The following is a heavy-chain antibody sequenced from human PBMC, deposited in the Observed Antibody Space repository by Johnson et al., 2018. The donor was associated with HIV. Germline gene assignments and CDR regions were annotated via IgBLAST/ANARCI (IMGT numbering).Heavy chain of an antibody. CDR1: GFTFSSYA. D-gene: IGHD5-24*01. V-gene: IGHV3-30-3*01. J-gene: IGHJ3*02. Sequence: QMLLVESGGGVVQPGRSLRLSCAASGFTFSSYAMHWVRQAPGKGLEWVAVISYDGSNKYYADSVKGRFTISRDHSKNTLYLQMNSLRAEDTAVYYCARDQVVEMATIIGDDAFDIWGQGTLVTVSS. CDR2: ISYDGSNK. CDR3: ARDQVVEMATIIGDDAFDI.